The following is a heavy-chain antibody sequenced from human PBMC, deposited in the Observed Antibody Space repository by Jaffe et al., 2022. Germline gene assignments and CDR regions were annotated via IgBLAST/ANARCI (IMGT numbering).Heavy chain of an antibody. CDR2: VDPEDGET. J-gene: IGHJ6*03. Sequence: EVQLVQSGAEVKKPGATVKISCKVSGYTFTDYYMHWVQQAPGKGLEWMGLVDPEDGETIYAEKFQGRVTITADTSTDTAYMELSSLRSEDTAVYYCATPNEWLRSESSYYYYYMDVWGKGTTVTVSS. V-gene: IGHV1-69-2*01. D-gene: IGHD5-12*01. CDR1: GYTFTDYY. CDR3: ATPNEWLRSESSYYYYYMDV.